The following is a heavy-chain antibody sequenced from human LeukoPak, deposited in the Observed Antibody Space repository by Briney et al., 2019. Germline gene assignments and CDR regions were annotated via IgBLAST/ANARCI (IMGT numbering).Heavy chain of an antibody. D-gene: IGHD3-16*02. CDR1: GLTFSSYG. Sequence: GGSLRLSCAASGLTFSSYGMHWVRQAPGKGLEWVAVISYDGSNKYYADSVKGRFTISRDNSKNTLYLQMNSLRAEDTAVYYCAKDDYVWGSYRYPAYPDYWGQGTLVTVSS. CDR3: AKDDYVWGSYRYPAYPDY. CDR2: ISYDGSNK. V-gene: IGHV3-30*18. J-gene: IGHJ4*02.